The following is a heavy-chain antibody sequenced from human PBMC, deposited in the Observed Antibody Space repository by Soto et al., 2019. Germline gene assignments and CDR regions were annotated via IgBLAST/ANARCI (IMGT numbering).Heavy chain of an antibody. D-gene: IGHD3-10*01. J-gene: IGHJ4*02. CDR1: GGSISSGGYY. Sequence: QVQLQESGPGLVKPSQTLSLTCTVSGGSISSGGYYWSWIRQHPGKGLEWIGYIYYSGSTYYNPSLKSRVTISVDTSKNQFSLKLSSVTTADTAVYYCARGTVWFGALVDYWGQGTLVTVSS. CDR3: ARGTVWFGALVDY. V-gene: IGHV4-31*03. CDR2: IYYSGST.